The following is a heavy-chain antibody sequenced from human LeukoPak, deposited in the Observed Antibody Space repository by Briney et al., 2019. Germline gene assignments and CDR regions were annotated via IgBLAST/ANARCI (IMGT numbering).Heavy chain of an antibody. CDR1: GYSFTSYW. D-gene: IGHD5-18*01. CDR3: ARIYSYGSLPADY. Sequence: PGESLKISCKGSGYSFTSYWIGWVRQMPGKGLEWMGIIYPGESDTRYSPSFQGQATISADKSISTAYLQWSSLKASDTAMYYCARIYSYGSLPADYWGQGTLVTVSS. CDR2: IYPGESDT. J-gene: IGHJ4*02. V-gene: IGHV5-51*01.